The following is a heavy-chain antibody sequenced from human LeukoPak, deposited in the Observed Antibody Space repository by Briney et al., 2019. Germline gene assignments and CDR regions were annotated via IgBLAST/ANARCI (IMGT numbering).Heavy chain of an antibody. CDR1: GITFSNFA. CDR3: AKKWAIDV. Sequence: PGGSLRLSCEVSGITFSNFAMAWVRQAPGKGLEWVSLITGTSGRTYYAASVKGRFIISRDNSKNTLYLQMNSLRAEDTAVYYCAKKWAIDVWGKGTTVTISS. J-gene: IGHJ6*04. CDR2: ITGTSGRT. V-gene: IGHV3-23*01. D-gene: IGHD1-26*01.